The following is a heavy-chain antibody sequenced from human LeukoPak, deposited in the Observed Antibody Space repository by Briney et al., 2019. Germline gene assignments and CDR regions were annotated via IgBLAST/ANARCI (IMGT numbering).Heavy chain of an antibody. V-gene: IGHV1-8*01. D-gene: IGHD4-11*01. J-gene: IGHJ3*02. Sequence: ASVKVSCKASGYTFTNFDINWVRQATGQGLEWMGWMNPKTGNTGSAQNLQGRVTITGNTSISIAYMELSSLRSEDTAVYYCVRIDYSNAFDIWGQGTMVTVSS. CDR1: GYTFTNFD. CDR3: VRIDYSNAFDI. CDR2: MNPKTGNT.